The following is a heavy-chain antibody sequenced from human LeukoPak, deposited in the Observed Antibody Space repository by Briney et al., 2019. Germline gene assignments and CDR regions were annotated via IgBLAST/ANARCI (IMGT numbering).Heavy chain of an antibody. V-gene: IGHV4-34*01. D-gene: IGHD2-15*01. Sequence: SETLSLTCAVYGGSFSGYYWSWIRQPPGKGREWIGEINHSGSTNYNPSLKSRVTISVDTSKNQFSLKLSSVTAADTAVYYCARGRGGSFDYWGQGTLVTVSS. J-gene: IGHJ4*02. CDR2: INHSGST. CDR1: GGSFSGYY. CDR3: ARGRGGSFDY.